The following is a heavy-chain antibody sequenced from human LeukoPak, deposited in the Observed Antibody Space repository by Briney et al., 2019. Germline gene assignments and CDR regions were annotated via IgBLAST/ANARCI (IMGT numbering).Heavy chain of an antibody. CDR2: IIPIFGTA. CDR1: GGTFSSYA. Sequence: AAVKVSCKASGGTFSSYAISWVRQAPGQGLEWVGGIIPIFGTANYAQKFQGRVTITTDESTSTAYMELSSLRSEDTAVYYCATLPQGYFDYWGQGTLVTVSS. D-gene: IGHD2-15*01. V-gene: IGHV1-69*05. J-gene: IGHJ4*02. CDR3: ATLPQGYFDY.